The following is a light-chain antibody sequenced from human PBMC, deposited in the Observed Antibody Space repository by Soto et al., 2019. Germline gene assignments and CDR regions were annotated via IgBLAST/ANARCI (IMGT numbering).Light chain of an antibody. J-gene: IGKJ1*01. CDR2: GAS. CDR1: QSVSSN. V-gene: IGKV3-15*01. Sequence: IVMTQSPATLSVSPGERATLSCRASQSVSSNLAWYQQKPGQAPRLLIYGASTRATGIPARFSGSGSGTEFTLTISSLQSEDFAVYYCQQYNNWPPWTFGQGTQLDIK. CDR3: QQYNNWPPWT.